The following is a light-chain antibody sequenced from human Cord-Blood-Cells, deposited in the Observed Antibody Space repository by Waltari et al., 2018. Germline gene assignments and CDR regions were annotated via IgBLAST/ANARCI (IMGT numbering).Light chain of an antibody. CDR1: QSVSSN. V-gene: IGKV3-15*01. CDR3: QQYNNWPRT. J-gene: IGKJ1*01. CDR2: GAS. Sequence: EIVMTQSPATLSVSPVERATLSCRASQSVSSNFACYQHKPGQAPRLLIYGASTRATGIPARFIGSGSGTEFTLTISSLQSEDFAVYYCQQYNNWPRTFGQGTKVEIK.